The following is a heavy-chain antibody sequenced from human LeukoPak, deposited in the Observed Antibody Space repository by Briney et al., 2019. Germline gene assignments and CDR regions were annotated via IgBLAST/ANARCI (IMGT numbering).Heavy chain of an antibody. V-gene: IGHV3-48*03. J-gene: IGHJ4*02. Sequence: GGSPRLSCAASGFTFSSYEMNWVRQAPGKGLEWVSYISSSGSTTHYADSVKGRFTISRDNAKKSLYLQMNSLRAEDTAVYYCARDNYDSSGYYFDWGQGTLVTVSS. CDR1: GFTFSSYE. D-gene: IGHD3-22*01. CDR3: ARDNYDSSGYYFD. CDR2: ISSSGSTT.